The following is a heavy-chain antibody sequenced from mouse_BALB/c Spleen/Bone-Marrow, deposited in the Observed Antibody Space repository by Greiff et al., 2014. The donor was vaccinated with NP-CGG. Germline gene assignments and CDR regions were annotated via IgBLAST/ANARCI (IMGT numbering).Heavy chain of an antibody. Sequence: EVQLQQSGPGLVKPSQTVSLTCTVTGISITTGNYRWSWIRQFPGNKLEWIGYIYYSGTITYNPSLTSRTTITRDTSKNQFFLEMNSLTAEDTATYYCARVLYDYYAMDYWGQGTSVTVSS. V-gene: IGHV3-5*02. D-gene: IGHD1-1*01. CDR1: GISITTGNYR. J-gene: IGHJ4*01. CDR2: IYYSGTI. CDR3: ARVLYDYYAMDY.